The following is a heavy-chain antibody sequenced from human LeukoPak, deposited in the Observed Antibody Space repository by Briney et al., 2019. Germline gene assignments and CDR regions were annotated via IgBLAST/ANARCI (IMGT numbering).Heavy chain of an antibody. D-gene: IGHD3-10*01. Sequence: NPSETLSLTCAVYGGSFSGYYWSWIRQPPGKGLEWIGEINHSGSTNYNPSLKSRVTISVDTSKNQLSLKLSSVTAADTAVYYCARDFYYYGSGSYLLLENYYMDVWGKGTTVTVSS. CDR2: INHSGST. V-gene: IGHV4-34*01. CDR1: GGSFSGYY. CDR3: ARDFYYYGSGSYLLLENYYMDV. J-gene: IGHJ6*03.